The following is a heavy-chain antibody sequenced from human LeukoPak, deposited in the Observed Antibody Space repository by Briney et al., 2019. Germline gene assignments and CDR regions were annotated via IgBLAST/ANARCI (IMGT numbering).Heavy chain of an antibody. V-gene: IGHV3-7*01. J-gene: IGHJ4*02. CDR3: AREEGWYYYDSSGYRYFDY. D-gene: IGHD3-22*01. Sequence: GGSLRLSCAASGFTFSSYWMSWVRQAPGKGLEWVANIKQDGSEKYYVDSVKGRFTISRDNAKNSLYLQMNSLRAEDTAVYYCAREEGWYYYDSSGYRYFDYWGQGTLVTVSS. CDR1: GFTFSSYW. CDR2: IKQDGSEK.